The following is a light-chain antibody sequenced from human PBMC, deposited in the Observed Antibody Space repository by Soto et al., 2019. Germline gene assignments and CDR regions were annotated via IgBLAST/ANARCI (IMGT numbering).Light chain of an antibody. J-gene: IGKJ4*01. CDR2: AAS. CDR3: QQLNSYPLT. CDR1: QGVRNF. V-gene: IGKV1-9*01. Sequence: DLQLTQSPSFLSASVGDRVMITCRASQGVRNFLAWYQQKPGQAPRLLMYAASTLQSGVPSRFSGSGSGTEFTLTITSLQPEDFATYYCQQLNSYPLTFGGGTKVEIK.